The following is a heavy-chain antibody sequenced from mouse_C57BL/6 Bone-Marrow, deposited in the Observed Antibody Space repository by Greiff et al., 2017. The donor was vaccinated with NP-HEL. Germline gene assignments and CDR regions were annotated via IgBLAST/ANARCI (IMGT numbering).Heavy chain of an antibody. V-gene: IGHV1-52*01. CDR1: GYTFTSYW. CDR2: IDPSDSET. CDR3: ARRGCYAMDY. J-gene: IGHJ4*01. Sequence: QVQLKQPGAELVRPGSSVKLSCKASGYTFTSYWMHWVKQRPIQGLEWIGNIDPSDSETHYNQKFKDKATLTVDKSSSTAYMQLSSLTSEDSAVYYCARRGCYAMDYWGQGTSVTVSS.